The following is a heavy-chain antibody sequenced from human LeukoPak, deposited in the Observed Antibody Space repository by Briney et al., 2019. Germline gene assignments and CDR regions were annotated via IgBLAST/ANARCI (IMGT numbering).Heavy chain of an antibody. CDR1: GFTFSSYW. CDR2: IKQDGSEK. D-gene: IGHD6-13*01. J-gene: IGHJ4*02. V-gene: IGHV3-7*03. Sequence: GGSLRLSCAASGFTFSSYWMSWVRQAPGKGLEWVANIKQDGSEKSYVDSVKGRFAISRDNAKNSLYLQMNSLRVEDTALYYCAKRGVGSSWRYFDSWGRGTLVTVSS. CDR3: AKRGVGSSWRYFDS.